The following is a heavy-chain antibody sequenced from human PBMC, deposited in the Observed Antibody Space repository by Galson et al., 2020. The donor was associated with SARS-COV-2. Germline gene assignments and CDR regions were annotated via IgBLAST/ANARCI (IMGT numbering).Heavy chain of an antibody. J-gene: IGHJ6*03. D-gene: IGHD1-1*01. CDR2: ISWNSGSI. Sequence: GGSLRLSCAASGFTFDDYAMHWVRQAPGKGLEWVSGISWNSGSIGYADSVKGRFTISRDNAKNSLYLQMNSLRAEDTALYYCAKDTAMRGTSPDPTYYYYMDVWGKGTTVTVSS. V-gene: IGHV3-9*01. CDR3: AKDTAMRGTSPDPTYYYYMDV. CDR1: GFTFDDYA.